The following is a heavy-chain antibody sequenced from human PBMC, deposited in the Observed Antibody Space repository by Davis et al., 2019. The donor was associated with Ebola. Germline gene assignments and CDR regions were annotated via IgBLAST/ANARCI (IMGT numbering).Heavy chain of an antibody. CDR1: GYSFTSYG. CDR2: ISPYNGDT. D-gene: IGHD3-16*02. V-gene: IGHV1-18*04. Sequence: ASVKVSCKASGYSFTSYGLSWVRQAPGQGLEWMGWISPYNGDTKYAQDFQGRVTLTTDRSTNTAYMELRSLRSDDTAVSYCARDHAIEGHYRYRAWFDPWGQGTLVTVSS. CDR3: ARDHAIEGHYRYRAWFDP. J-gene: IGHJ5*02.